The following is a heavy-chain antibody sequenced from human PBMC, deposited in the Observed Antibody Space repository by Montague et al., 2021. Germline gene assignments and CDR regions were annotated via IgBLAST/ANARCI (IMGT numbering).Heavy chain of an antibody. D-gene: IGHD2-21*02. V-gene: IGHV4-39*01. CDR1: GGSISSSSYY. CDR2: IYYSGNT. J-gene: IGHJ3*02. CDR3: ARRMGFVVVTEHDAFDI. Sequence: SETLSLTCTVSGGSISSSSYYWGWIRQPPGKGLEWIGSIYYSGNTYYNPSLKSRVTISVDPSKNQFSLRLSSVTAADTAVYYCARRMGFVVVTEHDAFDIWGQGTMVTVSS.